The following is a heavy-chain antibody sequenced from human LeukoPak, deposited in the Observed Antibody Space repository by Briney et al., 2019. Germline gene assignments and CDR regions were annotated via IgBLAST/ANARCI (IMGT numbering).Heavy chain of an antibody. CDR3: ARHGTGTGYPLDY. J-gene: IGHJ4*02. CDR2: GHYSGTT. CDR1: GVSINSHY. Sequence: PSETLSLTCTVSGVSINSHYWSWIRQSPGKGLEWIAYGHYSGTTNYNPSLKSRVTISVDTPKNQFSLKLTPVSAADTAMYYCARHGTGTGYPLDYWGLGTLVTVSS. D-gene: IGHD3/OR15-3a*01. V-gene: IGHV4-59*08.